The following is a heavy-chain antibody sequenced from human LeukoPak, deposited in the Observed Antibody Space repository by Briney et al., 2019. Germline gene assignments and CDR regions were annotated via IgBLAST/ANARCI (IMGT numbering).Heavy chain of an antibody. CDR1: GGTFRNYV. J-gene: IGHJ4*02. V-gene: IGHV1-18*01. CDR3: ARDCIGCHGFDS. D-gene: IGHD1-26*01. CDR2: VSAYADNT. Sequence: ASVKVSCKASGGTFRNYVINWVRQAPGQGLEWMGWVSAYADNTNYVQKFQGRVTMTTDTSTSTAYMELRSLRSDDTAVYYCARDCIGCHGFDSWGQGTLVTVSS.